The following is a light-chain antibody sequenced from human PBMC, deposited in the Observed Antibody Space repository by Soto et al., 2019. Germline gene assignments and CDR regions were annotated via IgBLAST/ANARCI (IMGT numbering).Light chain of an antibody. CDR3: SSYTSSSTLRV. Sequence: VLTRAATLSGSAEQSMTMSCTGTTSDVXGYKYLAFYQHHPGNVPKIMSYDVRSRPSGVSYSLSGSKSGNTTSMTIAGHHADDEAEYYCSSYTSSSTLRVSGTGTKVTVL. CDR1: TSDVXGYKY. V-gene: IGLV2-14*03. CDR2: DVR. J-gene: IGLJ1*01.